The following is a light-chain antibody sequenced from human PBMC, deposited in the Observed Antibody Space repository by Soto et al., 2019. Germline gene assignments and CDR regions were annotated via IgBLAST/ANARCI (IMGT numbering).Light chain of an antibody. J-gene: IGKJ4*01. V-gene: IGKV3-20*01. Sequence: ESVSTQCPGTLSSYQGERATLFCRASQSVASSYLAWYQQKPGQAPRLLIYGASSRAGGIPDRFSGSGSGTDFTLTMSRLEPEDFAVYYCQHYGRSPVTFGGGTKVDIK. CDR2: GAS. CDR3: QHYGRSPVT. CDR1: QSVASSY.